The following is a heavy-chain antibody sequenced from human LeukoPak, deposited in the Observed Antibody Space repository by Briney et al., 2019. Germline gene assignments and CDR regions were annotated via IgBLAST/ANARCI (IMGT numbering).Heavy chain of an antibody. D-gene: IGHD4-17*01. CDR2: IGSSSSYT. CDR3: AREGYGDYVYAFDI. Sequence: SGGSLTLSCAASGFTFSDYYMSWIRQAPGKGLEWVSYIGSSSSYTNYADSVKGRFTISRDNAKNSLYLQMNSLRAEDTAVYYCAREGYGDYVYAFDIWGQGTMVTVSS. V-gene: IGHV3-11*05. CDR1: GFTFSDYY. J-gene: IGHJ3*02.